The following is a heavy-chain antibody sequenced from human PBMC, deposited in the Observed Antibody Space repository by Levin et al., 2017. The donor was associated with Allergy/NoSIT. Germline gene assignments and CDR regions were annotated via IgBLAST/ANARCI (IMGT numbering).Heavy chain of an antibody. D-gene: IGHD1-26*01. V-gene: IGHV4-39*01. Sequence: RSQTLSLTCIVSGGSITSNDYFWSWFRQPPGKGLEWIATFYYGGSTYYNPSLKNRVTISPDTSRNQFSLKLNSVTAADTAVFYCATKSATGATDSWGQGTLVTVSS. CDR1: GGSITSNDYF. CDR2: FYYGGST. CDR3: ATKSATGATDS. J-gene: IGHJ4*02.